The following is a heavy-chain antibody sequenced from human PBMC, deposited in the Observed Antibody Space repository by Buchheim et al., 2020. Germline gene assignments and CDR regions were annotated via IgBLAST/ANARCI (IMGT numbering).Heavy chain of an antibody. CDR3: ARDRGYSYGLWFDP. V-gene: IGHV3-48*03. J-gene: IGHJ5*02. CDR2: ISSSGSTI. CDR1: GFTFSSYE. Sequence: EVQLVESEGGLVQPGGSLRLSCAASGFTFSSYEMNWVRQAPGKGLEWVSYISSSGSTIYYADSVKGRFTISRDNAKNSLYLQMNSLSAENTAVYYCARDRGYSYGLWFDPWGQGTL. D-gene: IGHD5-18*01.